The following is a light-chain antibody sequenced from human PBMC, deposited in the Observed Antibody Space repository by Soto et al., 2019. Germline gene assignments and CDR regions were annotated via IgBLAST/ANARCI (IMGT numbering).Light chain of an antibody. CDR2: AVS. CDR1: RSNLGAGYD. V-gene: IGLV1-40*01. Sequence: QSVLTQPPSVSGAPGQRVTISCTGSRSNLGAGYDVHWYQQLPGTAPKTIIYAVSRRPSGVPDRFSGFKSGNTASLTISGLQAEDEADYYCCSYAGSYTLFGGGTKLTVL. J-gene: IGLJ2*01. CDR3: CSYAGSYTL.